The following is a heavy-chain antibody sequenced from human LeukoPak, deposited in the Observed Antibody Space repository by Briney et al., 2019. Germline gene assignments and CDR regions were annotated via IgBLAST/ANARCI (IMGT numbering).Heavy chain of an antibody. J-gene: IGHJ4*02. CDR3: AREMDIVVVVAATQPLYYFDY. Sequence: ASVKVSCKASGGTFSSYAISWVRQAPGQGLEWMGRIIPILGIANYAQKLQGRVTITADKSTSTAYMELSSLRSEDTAVYYCAREMDIVVVVAATQPLYYFDYWGQGTLVTVSS. CDR2: IIPILGIA. D-gene: IGHD2-15*01. CDR1: GGTFSSYA. V-gene: IGHV1-69*04.